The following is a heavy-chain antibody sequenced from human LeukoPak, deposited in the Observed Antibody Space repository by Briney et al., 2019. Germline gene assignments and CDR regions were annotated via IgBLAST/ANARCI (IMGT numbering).Heavy chain of an antibody. J-gene: IGHJ6*03. D-gene: IGHD1-1*01. CDR3: ARDWVTTTGLKYYYYMDV. CDR2: ISSSSGYI. Sequence: GGSLRLSCAASGFTFSSYPMNWVRQAPGKGLEWVSSISSSSGYIYYADSVKGRFTISRDNAKNSLYLQMNSLRAEDTAVYYCARDWVTTTGLKYYYYMDVWGKGTTVTISS. CDR1: GFTFSSYP. V-gene: IGHV3-21*01.